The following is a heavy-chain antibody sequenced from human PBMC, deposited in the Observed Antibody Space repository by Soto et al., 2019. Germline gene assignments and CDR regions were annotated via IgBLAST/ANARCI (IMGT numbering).Heavy chain of an antibody. V-gene: IGHV4-30-2*01. CDR1: GGSISSGGYS. J-gene: IGHJ4*02. CDR3: ARDKITGLFDY. Sequence: SETLSLTCAVSGGSISSGGYSWSWLRQPPGKGLEWIGYINHSGSTYYNPSLKSRVTISVDTSKNQFSLKLTSVTAADTAVYYCARDKITGLFDYWGQGTLVTVSS. CDR2: INHSGST. D-gene: IGHD2-8*02.